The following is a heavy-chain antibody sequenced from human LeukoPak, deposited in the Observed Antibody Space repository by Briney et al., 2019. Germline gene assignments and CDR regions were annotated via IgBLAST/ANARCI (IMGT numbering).Heavy chain of an antibody. J-gene: IGHJ4*02. CDR3: AKWGDFDVLTGYYVPDF. V-gene: IGHV3-23*01. CDR1: GFTFSNYT. D-gene: IGHD3-9*01. Sequence: GGSLRLSCAASGFTFSNYTMSWVRQAPGKGLEWVSAITGSGGNTYYADSVKGRFTISRDNSKNTLYLQMNSLRDEDTAVYYCAKWGDFDVLTGYYVPDFWGQGTLVTVSS. CDR2: ITGSGGNT.